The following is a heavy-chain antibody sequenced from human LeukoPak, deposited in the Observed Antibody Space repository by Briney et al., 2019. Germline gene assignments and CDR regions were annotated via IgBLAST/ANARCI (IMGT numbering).Heavy chain of an antibody. Sequence: SETLSLTCTVSGGSISSYYWSWIRQPPGKALEWIGYIFHSGTANYHPSLKSRVTISIDTSENQFSLKLSSVTAADTAVYYCARLWTNQMYHFDYWGQGTLVTVSS. CDR2: IFHSGTA. J-gene: IGHJ4*02. D-gene: IGHD3/OR15-3a*01. CDR3: ARLWTNQMYHFDY. CDR1: GGSISSYY. V-gene: IGHV4-59*08.